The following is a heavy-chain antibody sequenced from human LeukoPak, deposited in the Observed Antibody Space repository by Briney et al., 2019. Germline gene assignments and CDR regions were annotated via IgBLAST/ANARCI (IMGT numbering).Heavy chain of an antibody. CDR1: GFTFNSYA. V-gene: IGHV3-23*01. Sequence: GGSLRLSCAASGFTFNSYAMSWVRQAPGKGLEWVSAISGSGGSTYYADSVKGRFTISRDNSKNTLYLQMNSLRAEDTAVYYCAKVRGRYYYDSSGPDGDYWGQGTLVTVSS. D-gene: IGHD3-22*01. CDR2: ISGSGGST. J-gene: IGHJ4*02. CDR3: AKVRGRYYYDSSGPDGDY.